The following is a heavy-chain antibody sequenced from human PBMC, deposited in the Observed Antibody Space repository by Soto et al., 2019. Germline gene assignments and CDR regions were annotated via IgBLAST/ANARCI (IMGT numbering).Heavy chain of an antibody. CDR3: ARDREAGYNFSYGMDV. J-gene: IGHJ6*02. Sequence: PSETRSLTCIVSGAYITTYSWTWVRQPAGKGLEWIGRIYTSASINYNPSLKGRVTLSVDTSTNQVSLRLASVTAAATAIYYCARDREAGYNFSYGMDVWGQGTTVTVSS. CDR2: IYTSASI. D-gene: IGHD6-19*01. V-gene: IGHV4-4*07. CDR1: GAYITTYS.